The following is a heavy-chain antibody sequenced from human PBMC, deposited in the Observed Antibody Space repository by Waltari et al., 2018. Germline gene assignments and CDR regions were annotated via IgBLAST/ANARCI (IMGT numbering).Heavy chain of an antibody. J-gene: IGHJ4*02. Sequence: EVQLVESGGGLVQPGRSLRLSCAASGFTFDASGMHWVRQAPGQGREWVSGISWDRGSIGDADSVKGRFTISRDNAKNSLYLQMNSLRAEDAALYYCAKEHSGSYSFDYWGQGTLVTVSS. CDR1: GFTFDASG. CDR3: AKEHSGSYSFDY. V-gene: IGHV3-9*01. D-gene: IGHD1-26*01. CDR2: ISWDRGSI.